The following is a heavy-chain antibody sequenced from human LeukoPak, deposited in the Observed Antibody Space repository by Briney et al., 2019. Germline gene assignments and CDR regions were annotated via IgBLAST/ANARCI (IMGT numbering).Heavy chain of an antibody. CDR1: GGSISSGSYY. CDR3: ARLALYYDILTGYYLSNWFDP. Sequence: SQTLSLTCTVSGGSISSGSYYWSWIRQPPGKGLEWIGEINHSGSTNYNPSLKSRVTISVDTSKNQFSLKLSSVTAADTAVYYCARLALYYDILTGYYLSNWFDPWGQGTLVTVSS. V-gene: IGHV4-39*07. D-gene: IGHD3-9*01. CDR2: INHSGST. J-gene: IGHJ5*02.